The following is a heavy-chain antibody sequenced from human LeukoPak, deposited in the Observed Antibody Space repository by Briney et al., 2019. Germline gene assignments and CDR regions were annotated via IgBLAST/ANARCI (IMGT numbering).Heavy chain of an antibody. V-gene: IGHV4-61*05. CDR3: ARGCSGGSCPNWFDP. CDR2: IYYSGST. J-gene: IGHJ5*02. D-gene: IGHD2-15*01. Sequence: SETLSLTCTVSGGSISSSSAYWSWIRQPPGKGLEWIGYIYYSGSTNYNPSLKSRVTISVDTSKNQSSLKLSSVTAADTAVYYCARGCSGGSCPNWFDPWGQGTLVTVSS. CDR1: GGSISSSSAY.